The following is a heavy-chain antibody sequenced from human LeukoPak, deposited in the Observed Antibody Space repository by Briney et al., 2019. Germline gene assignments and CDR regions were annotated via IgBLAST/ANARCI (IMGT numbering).Heavy chain of an antibody. CDR1: GYTFTGYY. CDR2: INPNSGGT. CDR3: ARVTMVRGVKAYRDV. V-gene: IGHV1-2*02. Sequence: ASVKVSCKASGYTFTGYYMHWVRQAPGQGLEWMGWINPNSGGTNYAQKFQGRVTMTRDTSISTAYMELSRLRSDDTAVYYCARVTMVRGVKAYRDVWGKGTTVTISS. D-gene: IGHD3-10*01. J-gene: IGHJ6*03.